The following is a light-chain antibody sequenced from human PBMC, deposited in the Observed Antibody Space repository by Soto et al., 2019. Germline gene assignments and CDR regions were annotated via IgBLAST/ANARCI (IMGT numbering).Light chain of an antibody. CDR1: QSVSSSY. V-gene: IGKV3-20*01. CDR2: TVS. Sequence: EIVLTQSPGTLSVSPGERATLSCRASQSVSSSYLAWYQQKAGQAPRLLIYTVSSRATGIPDRFSGSGSGADFTLTISRLEPEDFAVYYCQQYGSSPITFG. CDR3: QQYGSSPIT. J-gene: IGKJ5*01.